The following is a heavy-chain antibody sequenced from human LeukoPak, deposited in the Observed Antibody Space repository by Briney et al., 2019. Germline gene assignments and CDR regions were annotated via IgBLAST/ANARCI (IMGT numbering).Heavy chain of an antibody. V-gene: IGHV4-59*01. CDR1: GGSISSYY. D-gene: IGHD5-18*01. CDR2: IFYSGTT. J-gene: IGHJ4*02. Sequence: SETLSLTCTVSGGSISSYYWSWIRQPPGKGLEWIGFIFYSGTTNYNPSLKSRVTISVDTSKNQFSLKLSSVTAADTAVYYCASSRDTAMVLDAYYFDYWGQGTLVTVSS. CDR3: ASSRDTAMVLDAYYFDY.